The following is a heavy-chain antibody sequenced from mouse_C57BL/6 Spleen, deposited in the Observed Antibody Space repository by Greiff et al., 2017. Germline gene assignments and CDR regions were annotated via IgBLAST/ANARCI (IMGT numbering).Heavy chain of an antibody. V-gene: IGHV1-54*01. D-gene: IGHD2-3*01. CDR2: INPGSGGT. J-gene: IGHJ4*01. CDR1: GYAFTNYL. CDR3: ARSSIYDGYYADAMDY. Sequence: QVQLKESGAELVRPGTSVKVSCKASGYAFTNYLIEWVKQRPGQGLEWIGVINPGSGGTNYNEKFKGKATLTADKSSSTAYMQLSSLTSEDSAVYFCARSSIYDGYYADAMDYWGQGTSVTVSS.